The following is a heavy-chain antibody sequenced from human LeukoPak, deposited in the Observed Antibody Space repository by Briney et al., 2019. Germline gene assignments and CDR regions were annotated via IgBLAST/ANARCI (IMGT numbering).Heavy chain of an antibody. CDR2: ILPIFGTA. Sequence: GASVKVSCKASGDTVSSYVISWVRQAPGQGLEWMGGILPIFGTANYAQKFQGRVTITADESTSTAYMELSSLRSEDTAVYYCASSYYDSSGYYPSYGMDVWGQGTTVTVSS. CDR3: ASSYYDSSGYYPSYGMDV. CDR1: GDTVSSYV. J-gene: IGHJ6*02. V-gene: IGHV1-69*13. D-gene: IGHD3-22*01.